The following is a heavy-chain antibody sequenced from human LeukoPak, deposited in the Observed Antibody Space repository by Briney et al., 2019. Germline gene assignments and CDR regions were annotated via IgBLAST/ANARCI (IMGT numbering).Heavy chain of an antibody. CDR3: ARSGYCSSTSCYAVDYFDH. J-gene: IGHJ4*02. CDR2: IYTSGST. CDR1: GGSISSYY. D-gene: IGHD2-2*01. V-gene: IGHV4-4*07. Sequence: PSETLSLTCTVSGGSISSYYWSWIRQPAGKGLEWIGRIYTSGSTNYSPSLKSRVTISVDKSKNQFSLKLSSVTAADTAVYYCARSGYCSSTSCYAVDYFDHWGQGTLVTVSS.